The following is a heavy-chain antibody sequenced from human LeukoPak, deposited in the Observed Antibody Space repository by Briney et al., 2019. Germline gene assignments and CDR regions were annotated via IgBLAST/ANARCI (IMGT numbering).Heavy chain of an antibody. J-gene: IGHJ4*02. CDR1: GFTFSSYW. D-gene: IGHD1-26*01. Sequence: GGSLRLSCAASGFTFSSYWMHWVRQAPGKGLVWDSRINSDGSSTSYADSVKGRFTISRDNAKNTLYLQMNSLRAEDTAVYYCVRGWAERTGSSFYFDCWGQGTLVTVTS. CDR2: INSDGSST. V-gene: IGHV3-74*01. CDR3: VRGWAERTGSSFYFDC.